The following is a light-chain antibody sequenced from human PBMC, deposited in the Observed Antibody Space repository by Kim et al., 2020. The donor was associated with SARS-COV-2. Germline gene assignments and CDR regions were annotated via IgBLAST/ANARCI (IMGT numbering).Light chain of an antibody. V-gene: IGLV10-54*01. Sequence: RQTTTHTRTRNSNKGGHERASWQQQQQGQPPKLLSYRNDNRPSGISERFSASRSGNTASLPITGLQPEDEADYYCSAWDSRLSAVVFGGGTQLTVL. CDR3: SAWDSRLSAVV. CDR1: SNKGGHER. J-gene: IGLJ2*01. CDR2: RND.